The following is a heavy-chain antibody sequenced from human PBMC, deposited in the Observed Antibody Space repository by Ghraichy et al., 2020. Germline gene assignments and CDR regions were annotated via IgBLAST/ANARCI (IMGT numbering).Heavy chain of an antibody. CDR2: ISGSGGST. V-gene: IGHV3-23*01. CDR1: GFTFSSYA. Sequence: GGSLRLSCAASGFTFSSYAMSWVRQAPGKGLEWVSAISGSGGSTYYADSVKGRFTISRDNSKNTLYLQMNSLRAEDTAVYYCATPWWLGRIRETVVGATNLLHYWGQGTLVTVSS. CDR3: ATPWWLGRIRETVVGATNLLHY. D-gene: IGHD1-26*01. J-gene: IGHJ4*02.